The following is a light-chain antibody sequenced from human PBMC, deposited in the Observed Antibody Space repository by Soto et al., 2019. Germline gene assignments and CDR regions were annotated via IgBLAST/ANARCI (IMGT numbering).Light chain of an antibody. CDR2: GAS. V-gene: IGKV3-20*01. CDR1: QYVSSGY. CDR3: QVYAGSHLWT. Sequence: LTQSPGTLSLSPGERATLSCWASQYVSSGYLAWYQQKPGQAPRLLIYGASTRAAGIPDRFSGSGSETDFSLSIRRLEPEDFAVYYCQVYAGSHLWTFGQRTKVDIK. J-gene: IGKJ1*01.